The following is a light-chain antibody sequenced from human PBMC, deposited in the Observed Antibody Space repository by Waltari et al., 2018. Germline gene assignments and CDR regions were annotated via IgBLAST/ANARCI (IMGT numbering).Light chain of an antibody. CDR3: QQYDNPLFT. CDR1: QDITKY. CDR2: DAS. J-gene: IGKJ3*01. V-gene: IGKV1-33*01. Sequence: DIQMTQSPSSLSASVGDRVTITCQASQDITKYLNWYQQKPGKAPKLLIYDASTLEVGVPSRFSGSGAGTDFTFSISSLQPEEWEKDYCQQYDNPLFTFGPGTKVDIK.